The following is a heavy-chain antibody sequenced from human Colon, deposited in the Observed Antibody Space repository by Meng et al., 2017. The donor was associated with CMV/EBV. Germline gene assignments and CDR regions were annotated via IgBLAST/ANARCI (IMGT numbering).Heavy chain of an antibody. CDR3: ARLKRAVWNYFDY. D-gene: IGHD1-1*01. CDR1: GYTFTTYD. V-gene: IGHV1-46*01. J-gene: IGHJ4*02. CDR2: ITPNGGST. Sequence: ASVKVSCKTSGYTFTTYDINWVRQAPGQGLEWMGIITPNGGSTSYAQKFQGRVTMTRDTSTNTVYMELSSLRSEDTAVYYCARLKRAVWNYFDYWGQGTLVTVSS.